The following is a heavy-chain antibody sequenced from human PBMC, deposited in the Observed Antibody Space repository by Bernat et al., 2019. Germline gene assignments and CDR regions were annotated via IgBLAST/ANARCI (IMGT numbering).Heavy chain of an antibody. Sequence: QVQLQESGPGLVKPSETLSLTCTVSGDSISSHHWSWIRQPPGKGLQWIGFIHSSGTTSYNPSLTSRVTISADTSKNQFSLKLTSVTAADTAIYYCARHAWFDPWGQGTLVTVSS. CDR2: IHSSGTT. CDR1: GDSISSHH. V-gene: IGHV4-59*08. J-gene: IGHJ5*02. CDR3: ARHAWFDP.